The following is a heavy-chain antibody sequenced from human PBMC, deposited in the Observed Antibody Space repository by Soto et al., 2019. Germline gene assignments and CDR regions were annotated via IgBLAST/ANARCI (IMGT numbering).Heavy chain of an antibody. D-gene: IGHD5-18*01. J-gene: IGHJ4*02. CDR1: GGSISSGGYY. V-gene: IGHV4-30-4*01. Sequence: ASETLSLTWTVSGGSISSGGYYWSWIRQPPGKGLEWIGYIYYSGSTYYNPSLKSRVTISVDTSKNQFSLKLSSVTAADTAVYYCAGSGYSYGYRKGTGYFDYWGQGTLVTVSS. CDR2: IYYSGST. CDR3: AGSGYSYGYRKGTGYFDY.